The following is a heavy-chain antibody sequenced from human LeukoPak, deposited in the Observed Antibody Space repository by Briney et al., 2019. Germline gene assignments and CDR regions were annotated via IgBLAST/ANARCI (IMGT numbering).Heavy chain of an antibody. CDR1: GFTFSSYW. D-gene: IGHD5-18*01. J-gene: IGHJ4*02. V-gene: IGHV3-7*01. CDR3: ARDPADRYSYGYS. CDR2: IKQDGSEK. Sequence: GGSLRLSCAASGFTFSSYWMSWVRQAPGKGLEWVANIKQDGSEKYYVDSVKGRFTISRDNAKNSLYLQMNSLRAEDTAVYYCARDPADRYSYGYSWGQGTLVTVSS.